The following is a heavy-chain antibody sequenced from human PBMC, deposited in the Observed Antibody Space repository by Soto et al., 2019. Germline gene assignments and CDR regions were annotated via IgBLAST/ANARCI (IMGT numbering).Heavy chain of an antibody. CDR2: ISGNGETT. CDR1: GFTFGGYA. J-gene: IGHJ4*02. Sequence: EVQLLDSGGGLVQPGGSLRLSCAASGFTFGGYAMTWVRQAPGKGLEWVSAISGNGETTHYADSVKGRFTISRDNAKNTVFLRLISLRAEDTAVYYCAKCSSAYWFVDYWGQGTLVTVSS. V-gene: IGHV3-23*01. D-gene: IGHD3-10*01. CDR3: AKCSSAYWFVDY.